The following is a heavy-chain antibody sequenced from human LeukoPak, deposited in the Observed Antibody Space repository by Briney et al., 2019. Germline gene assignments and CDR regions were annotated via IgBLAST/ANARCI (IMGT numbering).Heavy chain of an antibody. CDR3: ARVLTYSSSWYIFDY. CDR2: ISSSSSYI. Sequence: GGSLRLSCAASGFTFSSYSMNWVRQAPWKGLEWVSSISSSSSYIYYADSVKGRFTISRDNAENSLYLQMNSLRAEDTAVYYCARVLTYSSSWYIFDYWGQGTLVTVSS. J-gene: IGHJ4*02. D-gene: IGHD6-13*01. CDR1: GFTFSSYS. V-gene: IGHV3-21*01.